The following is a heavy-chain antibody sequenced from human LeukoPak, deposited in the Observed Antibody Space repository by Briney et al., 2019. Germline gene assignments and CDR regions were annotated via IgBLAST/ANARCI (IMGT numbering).Heavy chain of an antibody. Sequence: PSETLSLTCTVSGGSISSYYWSWIRQPPGKGLEWIGYIYYSGSTNYNPSLKSRVTISVDTSKNQFSLKLSSVTAADTAVYYCARDNNNYYYYYMDVWGKGATVTVSS. V-gene: IGHV4-59*01. CDR1: GGSISSYY. CDR2: IYYSGST. D-gene: IGHD1/OR15-1a*01. J-gene: IGHJ6*03. CDR3: ARDNNNYYYYYMDV.